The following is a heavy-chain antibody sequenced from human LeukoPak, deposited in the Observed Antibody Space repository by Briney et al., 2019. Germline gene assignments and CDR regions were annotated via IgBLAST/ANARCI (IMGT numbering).Heavy chain of an antibody. CDR2: INHSGGT. CDR1: GGSFSGYY. V-gene: IGHV4-34*01. D-gene: IGHD3-16*01. J-gene: IGHJ4*02. CDR3: ARGRLVHNY. Sequence: SETLSLTCAVYGGSFSGYYWSWIRQPPGKGLEWIGEINHSGGTNYNPSLKSRVTISVDTSKNQFSLKLSSVTAADTAVYYCARGRLVHNYWGQGTLVTVSS.